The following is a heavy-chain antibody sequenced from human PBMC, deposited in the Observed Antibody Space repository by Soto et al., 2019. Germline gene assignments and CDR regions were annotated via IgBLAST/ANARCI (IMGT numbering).Heavy chain of an antibody. CDR3: AKPPYSGSWAIDS. J-gene: IGHJ4*02. V-gene: IGHV3-23*01. CDR2: INYSGDTT. Sequence: EVQLLESGGGLVQPGGSLRLSCAASGFSFASYAMTWVRQAPWKGLEWVSFINYSGDTTYYADSVRGRFTISRDNSKNTLFLKIDSLRAEDTAVYYCAKPPYSGSWAIDSWGQGTLVTVSS. D-gene: IGHD6-13*01. CDR1: GFSFASYA.